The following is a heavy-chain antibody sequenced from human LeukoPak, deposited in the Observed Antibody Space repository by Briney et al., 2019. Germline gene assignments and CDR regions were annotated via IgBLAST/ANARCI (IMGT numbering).Heavy chain of an antibody. CDR2: MYYSGST. J-gene: IGHJ3*02. CDR1: GGSIRSYY. D-gene: IGHD3-22*01. V-gene: IGHV4-59*12. CDR3: ARVPSYYYDSSGYYLGAFDI. Sequence: PSETLSLTCTVSGGSIRSYYWSWIRQPPEKGLEGIGYMYYSGSTNYNPSLKSRVTISVDPSKNQFSLKLSSVTAADTAVYYRARVPSYYYDSSGYYLGAFDIWGQGTMVTVSS.